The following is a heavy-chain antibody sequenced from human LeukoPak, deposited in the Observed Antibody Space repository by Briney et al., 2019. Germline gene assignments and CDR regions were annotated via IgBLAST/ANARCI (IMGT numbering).Heavy chain of an antibody. D-gene: IGHD6-6*01. CDR3: ARLSSIAARGEWFDP. J-gene: IGHJ5*02. V-gene: IGHV1-69*13. CDR2: IIPIFGTA. CDR1: GGTFSSYA. Sequence: SVKVSCKASGGTFSSYAISWVRQAPRQGLEWMGGIIPIFGTANYAQKFQGRVTITADESTSTAYIELSSLRSEDTAVYACARLSSIAARGEWFDPWGQGTLVTVSS.